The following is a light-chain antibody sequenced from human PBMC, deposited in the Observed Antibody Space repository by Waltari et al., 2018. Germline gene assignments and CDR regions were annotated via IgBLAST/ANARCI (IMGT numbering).Light chain of an antibody. J-gene: IGKJ1*01. CDR2: QAS. CDR1: ARISRW. CDR3: QQYNTYPWT. Sequence: DIQMTQSPPTLSASVGDRVPITCRASARISRWLAWYQQKPGMAPKLLIYQASSLEDGVPSRFSGSGFETEFSLSISSLQPEDFTTYYCQQYNTYPWTFGQGTKVEIK. V-gene: IGKV1-5*03.